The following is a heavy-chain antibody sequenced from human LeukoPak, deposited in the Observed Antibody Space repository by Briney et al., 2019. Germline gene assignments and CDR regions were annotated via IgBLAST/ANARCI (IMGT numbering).Heavy chain of an antibody. CDR3: AREKGYYFDY. Sequence: GGSLRLSCAAFGFTVSSNYMSWVRQAPGKGLEWVSVIYSGGSTYYADSVKGRFIISRDNSKNTLYLQMNSLRAEDTAVYYCAREKGYYFDYWGQGTLVTVSS. CDR2: IYSGGST. J-gene: IGHJ4*02. CDR1: GFTVSSNY. V-gene: IGHV3-66*02.